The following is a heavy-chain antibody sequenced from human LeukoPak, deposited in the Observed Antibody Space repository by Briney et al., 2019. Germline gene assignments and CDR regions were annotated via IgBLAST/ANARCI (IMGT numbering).Heavy chain of an antibody. CDR1: GFTFSSYA. CDR3: AKGKAGGLVDLFDP. V-gene: IGHV3-23*01. J-gene: IGHJ5*02. Sequence: GGSLRLSCAASGFTFSSYAMMWVRQAPGKGLEWVSTIVASYEGTFYADSVKGRFTISRDNSKGTLSLQMSSLRAEDTAVYYCAKGKAGGLVDLFDPWGQGTLVTVSS. D-gene: IGHD3/OR15-3a*01. CDR2: IVASYEGT.